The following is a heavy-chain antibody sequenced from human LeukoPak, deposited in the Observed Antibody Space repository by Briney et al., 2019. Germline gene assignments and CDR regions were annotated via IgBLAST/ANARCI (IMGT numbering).Heavy chain of an antibody. Sequence: PSETLSLTCTVSGGSINTGGYNWAWIRQPPGKGLEWIGEINHSGSTNYNPSLKSRVTISVDTSKNQFSLKLSSVTAADTAVYYCASKAEYSSVAHYWGQGTLVTVSS. J-gene: IGHJ4*02. CDR2: INHSGST. V-gene: IGHV4-34*01. CDR1: GGSINTGGYN. D-gene: IGHD6-6*01. CDR3: ASKAEYSSVAHY.